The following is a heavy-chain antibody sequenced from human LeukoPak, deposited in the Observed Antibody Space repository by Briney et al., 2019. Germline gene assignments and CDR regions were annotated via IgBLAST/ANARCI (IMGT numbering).Heavy chain of an antibody. Sequence: GGHLRLFRATSGFTIRNYNMNWDRQAPGKGLERVSSISSSSTYIYYSDSVKGRFSVSRDNVKSSLYLQMTSLRAEDTAVYYCARVAVAYCGGDCYFSFDYWGEGTLVTVSS. CDR2: ISSSSTYI. D-gene: IGHD2-21*02. V-gene: IGHV3-21*01. CDR3: ARVAVAYCGGDCYFSFDY. J-gene: IGHJ4*02. CDR1: GFTIRNYN.